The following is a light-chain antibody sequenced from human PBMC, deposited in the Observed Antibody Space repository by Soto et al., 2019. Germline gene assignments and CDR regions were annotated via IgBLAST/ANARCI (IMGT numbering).Light chain of an antibody. CDR2: DAS. CDR3: QQYYSYPPT. V-gene: IGKV1-5*01. CDR1: QNINSW. J-gene: IGKJ1*01. Sequence: DIQMTQSPSTLSASVGDRVTITFRASQNINSWLAWYQQKPGKAPNLLIYDASTLESGVPSRFSGSGSGTEFTLTISSLQPEDFATYYCQQYYSYPPTFGQGTKVDIK.